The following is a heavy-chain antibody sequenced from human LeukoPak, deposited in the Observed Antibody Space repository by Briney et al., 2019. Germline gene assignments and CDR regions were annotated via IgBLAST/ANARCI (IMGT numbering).Heavy chain of an antibody. D-gene: IGHD2-8*02. J-gene: IGHJ5*02. CDR3: ARVAVSGPTGWFDP. CDR1: GFTFSSYS. CDR2: ISSTSAYI. V-gene: IGHV3-21*01. Sequence: GGSLRLSCAASGFTFSSYSMNWVRQAPGKGLEWVSSISSTSAYIYYADSVKGRFTISRSNPDNLVFLQMNSLEAEDTAVYYCARVAVSGPTGWFDPWGQGTPVTVSS.